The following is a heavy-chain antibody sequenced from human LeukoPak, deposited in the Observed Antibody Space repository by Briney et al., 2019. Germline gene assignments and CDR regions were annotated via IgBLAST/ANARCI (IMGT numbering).Heavy chain of an antibody. J-gene: IGHJ4*02. V-gene: IGHV4-34*01. CDR3: ARGRRGYYGSGSYYLDY. D-gene: IGHD3-10*01. CDR2: INHSGST. Sequence: SETLSLTCAVYGGFFSGYYWSWIRQPPGKGREGIGEINHSGSTNYNPSLKSRVTISVDTSKIQFSLKLSSVTAADTAVYYCARGRRGYYGSGSYYLDYWGQGTLVTVSS. CDR1: GGFFSGYY.